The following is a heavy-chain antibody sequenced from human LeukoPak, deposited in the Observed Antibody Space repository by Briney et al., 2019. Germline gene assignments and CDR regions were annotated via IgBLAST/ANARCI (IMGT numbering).Heavy chain of an antibody. D-gene: IGHD4-17*01. Sequence: GGSLRLSCAASGFTFSSYEMNWVRQAPGKGLEWVSYISSSGSTIYYADSVKGRFTISRDNAKNSLYLQMNSLRAEDTAVYYCAREIRVTVTTFIDYWGQGTLVTVSS. J-gene: IGHJ4*02. CDR1: GFTFSSYE. CDR3: AREIRVTVTTFIDY. V-gene: IGHV3-48*03. CDR2: ISSSGSTI.